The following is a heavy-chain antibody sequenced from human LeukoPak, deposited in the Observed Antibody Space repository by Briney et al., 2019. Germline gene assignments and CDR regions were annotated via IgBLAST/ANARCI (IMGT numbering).Heavy chain of an antibody. CDR3: AKDSRYDSSGYFDY. V-gene: IGHV3-9*03. CDR1: GFTFDDYA. CDR2: ISWNSGSI. J-gene: IGHJ4*02. Sequence: PGGSLRLSCAASGFTFDDYAMHWVRQAPGKGLEWVSGISWNSGSIGYADSVKGRFTISRDNAKNSLYLQMNSLRAEDMALYYCAKDSRYDSSGYFDYWGQGTLVTVSS. D-gene: IGHD3-22*01.